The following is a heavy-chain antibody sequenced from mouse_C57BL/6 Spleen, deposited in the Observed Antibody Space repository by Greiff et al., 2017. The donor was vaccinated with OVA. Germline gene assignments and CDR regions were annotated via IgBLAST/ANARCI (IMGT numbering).Heavy chain of an antibody. CDR3: ARLSRESDY. Sequence: QVQLKESGPELVKPGASVKNSCKASGYAFSSSWMNWVKQRPGKGLEWIGRIYPGDGDTNYNGKFKGKATLTADKSSSTAYMQLSSLTSEDSAVYFCARLSRESDYWGQGTTLTVSS. V-gene: IGHV1-82*01. CDR1: GYAFSSSW. J-gene: IGHJ2*01. CDR2: IYPGDGDT.